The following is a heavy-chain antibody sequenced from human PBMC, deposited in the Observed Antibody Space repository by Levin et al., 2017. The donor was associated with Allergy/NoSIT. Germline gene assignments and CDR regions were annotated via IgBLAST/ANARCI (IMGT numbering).Heavy chain of an antibody. CDR1: GYTFPSYW. V-gene: IGHV5-51*01. CDR2: IYPGDSDT. J-gene: IGHJ4*02. CDR3: ARRGGTYSDPYGI. D-gene: IGHD3-9*01. Sequence: GGSLRLSCRGSGYTFPSYWIGWVRQMPGKGLEWVGIIYPGDSDTRYSPSFQGQVIISADKSVGTAYLEWSSLKASDTAMYYCARRGGTYSDPYGIWGQGTLVTVSS.